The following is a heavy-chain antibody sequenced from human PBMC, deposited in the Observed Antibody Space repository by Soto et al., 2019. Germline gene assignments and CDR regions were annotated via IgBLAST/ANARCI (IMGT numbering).Heavy chain of an antibody. CDR2: ISYDGSNT. J-gene: IGHJ4*02. CDR3: AKEGGLSGSYYISSSYYFDY. Sequence: QVQLVESGGGVVQPGRSLRLSCVASGFTFSSYGMHWVRQAPGKGLGWVAIISYDGSNTYYADSVKGRFTISRDNYKNTLYLQMNSLRAEDTSAYYCAKEGGLSGSYYISSSYYFDYWGQGTLVTVSS. V-gene: IGHV3-30*18. CDR1: GFTFSSYG. D-gene: IGHD1-26*01.